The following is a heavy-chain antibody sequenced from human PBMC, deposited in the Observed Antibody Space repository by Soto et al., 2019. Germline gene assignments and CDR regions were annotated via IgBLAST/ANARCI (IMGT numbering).Heavy chain of an antibody. CDR2: ISSRSDI. CDR3: AREYTAWPLAYGLDV. V-gene: IGHV3-21*01. Sequence: PGWSLRISCVCSVFTFITYSINWVRQAPGKGLEWVSSISSRSDIYYADSVKGRFTISRDNAKNSVSLQMNSLRAEDTAVYYCAREYTAWPLAYGLDVWGQGTTVTVYS. D-gene: IGHD2-2*02. J-gene: IGHJ6*02. CDR1: VFTFITYS.